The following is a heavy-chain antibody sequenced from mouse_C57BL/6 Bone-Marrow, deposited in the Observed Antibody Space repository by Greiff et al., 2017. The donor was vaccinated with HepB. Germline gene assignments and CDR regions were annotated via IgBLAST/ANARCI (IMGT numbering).Heavy chain of an antibody. D-gene: IGHD1-1*01. V-gene: IGHV5-6*01. CDR3: SRHAYYYGSSYWYFDV. Sequence: EVQGVESGGDLVKPGGSLKLSCAASGFTFSSYGMSWVRQTPDKRLEWVATISSGGSYTYYPDSVKGRFTISRDNAKNTLYLQMSSLKSEDTAMYYCSRHAYYYGSSYWYFDVWGTGTTVTVSS. CDR1: GFTFSSYG. J-gene: IGHJ1*03. CDR2: ISSGGSYT.